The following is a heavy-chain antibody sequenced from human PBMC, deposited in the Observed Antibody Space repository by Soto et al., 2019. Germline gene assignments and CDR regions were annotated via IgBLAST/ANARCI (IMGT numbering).Heavy chain of an antibody. CDR2: IRPYNGRT. CDR1: CYICTIYV. Sequence: ASLKVAFKASCYICTIYVMGLFLEAPVQGPEWMGWIRPYNGRTNYAQNVKGRVVMTTDISTNTVYLELRSLRSDDTAKYYCGRCRHHSYEMDVWGQRTPVTVSS. J-gene: IGHJ6*02. CDR3: GRCRHHSYEMDV. V-gene: IGHV1-18*01. D-gene: IGHD6-6*01.